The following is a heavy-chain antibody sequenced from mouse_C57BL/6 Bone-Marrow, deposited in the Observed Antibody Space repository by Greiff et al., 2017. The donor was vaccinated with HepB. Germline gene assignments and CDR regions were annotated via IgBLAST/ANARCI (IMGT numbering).Heavy chain of an antibody. D-gene: IGHD1-1*01. CDR3: ARAYYYGSSFYFDY. V-gene: IGHV1-81*01. CDR2: IYPRSGNT. Sequence: VQLQQSGAELARPGASVKLSCKASGYTFTSYGISWVKQRTGQGLEWIGEIYPRSGNTYYNEKFKGKATLTADKSSSTAYMELRSLTSEDSAVYFCARAYYYGSSFYFDYWCQGTTLTVSS. CDR1: GYTFTSYG. J-gene: IGHJ2*01.